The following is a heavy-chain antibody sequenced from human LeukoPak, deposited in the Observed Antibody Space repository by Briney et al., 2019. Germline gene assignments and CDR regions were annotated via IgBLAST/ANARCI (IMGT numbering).Heavy chain of an antibody. J-gene: IGHJ4*02. Sequence: SQTLSLTCTVSGGSISSGDYYWSWIRQPPGKGLEWIAYMYYSGSTYYNPSLKSRVTISVDTSKNQFSLKLSSVTAADTAVYYCARVAPVDTAMVRRYYFDYWGQGTLVTVSS. V-gene: IGHV4-30-4*01. CDR2: MYYSGST. D-gene: IGHD5-18*01. CDR1: GGSISSGDYY. CDR3: ARVAPVDTAMVRRYYFDY.